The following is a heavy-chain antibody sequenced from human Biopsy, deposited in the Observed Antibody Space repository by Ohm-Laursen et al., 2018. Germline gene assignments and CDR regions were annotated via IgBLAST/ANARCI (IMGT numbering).Heavy chain of an antibody. D-gene: IGHD1-26*01. CDR2: IKQDGNEK. J-gene: IGHJ4*02. CDR3: ARARGSGRLRYHFDY. V-gene: IGHV3-7*01. Sequence: SLSLSCAASGFTFSDYWMGWVRQAPGKGLEWVANIKQDGNEKYYVDSVMGRFTISRDNGKNSLYLQMNSLRAEDTAVYYCARARGSGRLRYHFDYWGQGTLVTVSS. CDR1: GFTFSDYW.